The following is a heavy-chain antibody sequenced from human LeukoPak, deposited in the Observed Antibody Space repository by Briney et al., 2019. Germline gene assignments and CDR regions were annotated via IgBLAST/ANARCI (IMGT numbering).Heavy chain of an antibody. CDR1: GYTFTGYY. V-gene: IGHV1-2*02. CDR3: AREMIVPAAILLYYYYGMDV. D-gene: IGHD2-2*02. Sequence: ASVKVSCKASGYTFTGYYMHWVRQAPGQGLEWMGWINPNSGGTNYAQKFQGRATMTRDTSISTAYMELSRLRSDDTAVYYCAREMIVPAAILLYYYYGMDVWGQGTTVTVSS. J-gene: IGHJ6*02. CDR2: INPNSGGT.